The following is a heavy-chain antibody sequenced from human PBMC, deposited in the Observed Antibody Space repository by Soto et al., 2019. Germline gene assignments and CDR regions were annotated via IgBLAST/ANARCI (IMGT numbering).Heavy chain of an antibody. D-gene: IGHD1-1*01. CDR3: ARVRGRTKAALGYFDY. V-gene: IGHV3-30-3*01. CDR1: GFTFSSYA. J-gene: IGHJ4*02. Sequence: GGSLRLSCAASGFTFSSYAMHWVRQAPGKGPEWVAVISYDGSNKYYADSVKGRFTISRDNSKNTLYLQMNSLRAEDTAVYYCARVRGRTKAALGYFDYWRQGTLVTVSS. CDR2: ISYDGSNK.